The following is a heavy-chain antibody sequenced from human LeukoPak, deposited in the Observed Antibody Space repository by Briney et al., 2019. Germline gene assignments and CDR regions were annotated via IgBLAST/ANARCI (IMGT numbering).Heavy chain of an antibody. CDR3: AREGQAYSISTLGY. Sequence: PGGSLRLSCAASGFTFSSYEMNWVRQAPGKGLEWVSYISSSGSTIYYADSVKGRFTISRDNAKNSLYLQMNSLRAEDTAVYYCAREGQAYSISTLGYWGQGTLVTVSS. CDR2: ISSSGSTI. V-gene: IGHV3-48*03. J-gene: IGHJ4*02. CDR1: GFTFSSYE. D-gene: IGHD6-6*01.